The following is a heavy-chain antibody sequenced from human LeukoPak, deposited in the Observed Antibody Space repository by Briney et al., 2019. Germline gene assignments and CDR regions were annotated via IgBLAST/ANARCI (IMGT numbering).Heavy chain of an antibody. CDR2: IKQDGSEK. CDR1: GFTISSYW. D-gene: IGHD2-2*01. Sequence: GGSLRLSCAASGFTISSYWISWVRQAPGKGLEWVANIKQDGSEKYYVDSVKGRFTISRDNAKNSLYLQMNSLRAEDTAVYDGARDQRYCSSSSCPWEPFDYWGQGTLVTVSS. CDR3: ARDQRYCSSSSCPWEPFDY. J-gene: IGHJ4*02. V-gene: IGHV3-7*05.